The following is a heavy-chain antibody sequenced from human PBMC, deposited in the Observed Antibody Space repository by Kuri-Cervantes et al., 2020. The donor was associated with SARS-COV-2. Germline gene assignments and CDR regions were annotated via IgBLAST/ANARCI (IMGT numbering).Heavy chain of an antibody. J-gene: IGHJ4*02. CDR2: IYYSGCT. Sequence: SETLSLTCSVSGDSISRYYWSCIRQPPGEGLEWIGYIYYSGCTNYNPSLKSRVTISVDTSKNQFSLRLSSVTVEDTAAYYCSRGTSYCGGDIYPPAGGLGSDYWGQGTLVTVSS. CDR1: GDSISRYY. D-gene: IGHD2-21*02. V-gene: IGHV4-59*01. CDR3: SRGTSYCGGDIYPPAGGLGSDY.